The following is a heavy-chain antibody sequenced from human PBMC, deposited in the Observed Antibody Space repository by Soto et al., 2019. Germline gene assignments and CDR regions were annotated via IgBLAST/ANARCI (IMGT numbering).Heavy chain of an antibody. J-gene: IGHJ6*02. Sequence: ASVKVSCKASGGTFSSYAISWVRQAPGQGLEWMGGIIPIFGTANYAQKFQGRVTITADESTSTAYMELSSLRSEDTAVYYCARGSQYYDILAAYGMDVWGQGTTVTVSS. D-gene: IGHD3-9*01. CDR2: IIPIFGTA. CDR1: GGTFSSYA. V-gene: IGHV1-69*13. CDR3: ARGSQYYDILAAYGMDV.